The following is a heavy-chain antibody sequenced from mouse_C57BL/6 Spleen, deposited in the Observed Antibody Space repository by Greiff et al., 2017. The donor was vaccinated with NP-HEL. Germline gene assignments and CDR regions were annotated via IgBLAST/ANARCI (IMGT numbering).Heavy chain of an antibody. CDR3: TRSNSWFAY. J-gene: IGHJ3*01. CDR2: IDPENGDT. CDR1: GFNIKDDY. V-gene: IGHV14-4*01. Sequence: VQLQQSGAELVRPGASVKLSCTASGFNIKDDYMHWVKQRPEQGLEWIGWIDPENGDTKYASKFQGKATITADTSSNTAYLQLSSLTSEDTSVYYCTRSNSWFAYWGQGTLVTVSA. D-gene: IGHD2-5*01.